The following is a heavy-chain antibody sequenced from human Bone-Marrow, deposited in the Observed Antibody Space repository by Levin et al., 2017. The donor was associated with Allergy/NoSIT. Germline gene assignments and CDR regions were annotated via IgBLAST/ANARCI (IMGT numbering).Heavy chain of an antibody. CDR1: GYSISSVYY. D-gene: IGHD2-8*02. V-gene: IGHV4-38-2*01. J-gene: IGHJ4*02. Sequence: SQTLSLTCAVSGYSISSVYYWGWVRQPPGKGLEWIGLIYHTGSTYYSPSLKSRVTLSVDTSKNQLSLKLSSVTAADTAIYYCAGVRPGGSFDHWGQGTLVTVSS. CDR2: IYHTGST. CDR3: AGVRPGGSFDH.